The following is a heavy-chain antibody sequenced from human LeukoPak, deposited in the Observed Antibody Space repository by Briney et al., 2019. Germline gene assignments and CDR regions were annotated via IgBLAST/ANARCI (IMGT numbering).Heavy chain of an antibody. CDR3: ARDRDSSGLRDFDL. CDR2: IYYSGNT. V-gene: IGHV4-59*01. Sequence: PSEALSLTCTVSGGSISSYYWSWIRQPPGKGLEWIGYIYYSGNTNYNPSLKSRVSISIDTSKNQFSLQLSSVTAADTAVYYCARDRDSSGLRDFDLWGRGTLVTDSA. D-gene: IGHD3-22*01. CDR1: GGSISSYY. J-gene: IGHJ2*01.